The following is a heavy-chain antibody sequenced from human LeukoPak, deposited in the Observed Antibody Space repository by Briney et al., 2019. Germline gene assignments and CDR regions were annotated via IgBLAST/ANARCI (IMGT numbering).Heavy chain of an antibody. V-gene: IGHV3-7*03. CDR2: IKQDGSAK. CDR3: ARDNGWSADF. D-gene: IGHD2-15*01. Sequence: GGSLRLSCAASGFTFSRHWMYWVRQAPGKGLEWVANIKQDGSAKPYVDSVKGRFTISRDNAKNSLFLQMNSPRAEDTAVYYCARDNGWSADFWGQGTLVTVSS. J-gene: IGHJ4*02. CDR1: GFTFSRHW.